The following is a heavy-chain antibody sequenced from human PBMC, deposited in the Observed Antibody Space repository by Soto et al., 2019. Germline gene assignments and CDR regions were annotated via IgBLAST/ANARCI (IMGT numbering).Heavy chain of an antibody. CDR1: GFTFSSYW. J-gene: IGHJ3*02. CDR3: ARDSHYYYSSGYYYNAFDI. V-gene: IGHV3-74*01. Sequence: GGSLRLSCAASGFTFSSYWMHWVRQAPGKGLVWVSRINSDGSSTSYADSVKGRFTISRDNAKNTLYLQMNSLRAEDTAVYYCARDSHYYYSSGYYYNAFDIWGQGTMVTV. CDR2: INSDGSST. D-gene: IGHD3-22*01.